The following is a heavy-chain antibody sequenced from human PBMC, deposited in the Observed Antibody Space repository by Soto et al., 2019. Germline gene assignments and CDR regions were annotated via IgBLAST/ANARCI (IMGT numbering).Heavy chain of an antibody. V-gene: IGHV4-59*01. CDR3: TKYRRTDAEGYSFDY. D-gene: IGHD2-15*01. J-gene: IGHJ4*02. CDR1: GGSLCGSY. Sequence: XTLSLPCTVSGGSLCGSYWGWIRQTPGKVLEWVGYIHYSGSTNYNPSLKSRVTMSVDSAKNKFSLQLSSVTAEDTAVYFFTKYRRTDAEGYSFDYWGQGDLVTVS. CDR2: IHYSGST.